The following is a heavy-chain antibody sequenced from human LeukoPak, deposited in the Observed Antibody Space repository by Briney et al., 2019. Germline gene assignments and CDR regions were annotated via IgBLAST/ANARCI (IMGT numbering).Heavy chain of an antibody. J-gene: IGHJ4*02. D-gene: IGHD6-6*01. V-gene: IGHV4-34*01. CDR2: INHSGST. CDR3: ARGQYSSSSILDY. CDR1: GGSFSGYY. Sequence: PSETLSLTCAVYGGSFSGYYWSWIRQPPGKGLEWIGEINHSGSTNYNPSLKSRVTISVDTSKNQFSLKLSSVTAADTAVYYCARGQYSSSSILDYWGQGTLVTVSS.